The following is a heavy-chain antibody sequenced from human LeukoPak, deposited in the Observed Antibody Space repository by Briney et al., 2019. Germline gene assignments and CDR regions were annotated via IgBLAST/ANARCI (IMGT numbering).Heavy chain of an antibody. D-gene: IGHD5-12*01. CDR2: ISYDGSNK. J-gene: IGHJ4*02. Sequence: GRSLRLSCAASGFTFSSYAMHWVRQAPGKGLEWVAVISYDGSNKYYADSVKGRFTISRDNSKNTLYLQMNSLRAEDTAVYYCATDPWIHIVVKRGYYFDYWGQGTLVTVSS. CDR3: ATDPWIHIVVKRGYYFDY. V-gene: IGHV3-30*01. CDR1: GFTFSSYA.